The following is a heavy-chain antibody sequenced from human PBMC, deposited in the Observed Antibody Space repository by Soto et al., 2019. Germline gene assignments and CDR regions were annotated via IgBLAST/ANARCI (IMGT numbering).Heavy chain of an antibody. Sequence: SGPTLMNPTQTLTLTCTFSGFSLSTSGMRVSWIRQPPGKALEWLARIDWDDDKFYNTSLKTRLTISKDSSKNQVVLTMTNMDPVDTATYYCARMFHCSGGTCPFDYWVHGALATVSS. V-gene: IGHV2-70*04. CDR1: GFSLSTSGMR. J-gene: IGHJ4*01. CDR3: ARMFHCSGGTCPFDY. CDR2: IDWDDDK. D-gene: IGHD2-15*01.